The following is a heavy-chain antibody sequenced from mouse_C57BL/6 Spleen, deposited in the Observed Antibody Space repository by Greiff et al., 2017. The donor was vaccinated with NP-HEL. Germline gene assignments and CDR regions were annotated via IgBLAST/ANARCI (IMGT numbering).Heavy chain of an antibody. CDR1: GFTFSDYY. V-gene: IGHV5-16*01. CDR3: ARGAHYYGSSYFDD. CDR2: INYDGSST. D-gene: IGHD1-1*01. J-gene: IGHJ2*01. Sequence: EVKLVESEGGLVQPGSSMKLSCTASGFTFSDYYMAWVRQVPEKGLEWVANINYDGSSTYYLDSLKSRFIISRDNAKNILYLQMSSLKSEDTATYYCARGAHYYGSSYFDDWGQGTTLTVSS.